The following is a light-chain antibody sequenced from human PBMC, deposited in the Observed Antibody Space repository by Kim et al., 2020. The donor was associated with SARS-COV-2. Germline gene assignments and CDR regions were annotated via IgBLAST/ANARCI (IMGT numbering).Light chain of an antibody. J-gene: IGLJ1*01. V-gene: IGLV3-19*01. CDR1: SLRSYY. CDR2: GKN. CDR3: NSRDSSGNHYV. Sequence: SSELTQDPAVSVALGQTVRITCQGDSLRSYYASWXQQKPGQAPVLVIYGKNNRPSGIPDRFSGSSSGNTASLTITGAPAEDEADYYCNSRDSSGNHYVFG.